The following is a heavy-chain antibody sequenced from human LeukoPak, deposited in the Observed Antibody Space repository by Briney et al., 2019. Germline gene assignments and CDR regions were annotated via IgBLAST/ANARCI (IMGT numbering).Heavy chain of an antibody. D-gene: IGHD3-10*01. CDR3: AKAGLWFGELSSPYYFDY. Sequence: GGSLRLSCAASGFTVSRKYMTWVRQAPGKGLDWVSLIYSGGNTYYADSVKGRFTISRDSSKNTLYLQMDNLRAEDTAVYYCAKAGLWFGELSSPYYFDYWGQGTLVTVSS. V-gene: IGHV3-53*01. CDR2: IYSGGNT. J-gene: IGHJ4*02. CDR1: GFTVSRKY.